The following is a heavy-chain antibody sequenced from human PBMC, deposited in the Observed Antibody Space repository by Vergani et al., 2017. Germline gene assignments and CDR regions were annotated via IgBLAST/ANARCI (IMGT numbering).Heavy chain of an antibody. V-gene: IGHV5-51*01. CDR3: ARQITIFGVVDYMDV. D-gene: IGHD3-3*01. CDR1: GYTFTIEW. J-gene: IGHJ6*03. CDR2: NYHRDSDT. Sequence: EVYLVQSAAEVKKPGESLKISCRASGYTFTIEWIGWVRRKPGMGLEWMAVNYHRDSDTLYSPSFQGQVTVSVDKSIHTAYLQWGSLKASDTAIYYCARQITIFGVVDYMDVWGRGTTVTVSS.